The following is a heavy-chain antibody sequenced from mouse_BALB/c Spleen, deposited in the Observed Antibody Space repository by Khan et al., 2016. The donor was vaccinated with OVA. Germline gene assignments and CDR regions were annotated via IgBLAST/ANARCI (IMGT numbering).Heavy chain of an antibody. D-gene: IGHD1-1*01. CDR2: VSTGGHYT. V-gene: IGHV5-6*01. J-gene: IGHJ3*01. Sequence: EVELVESGGDVVKPGGSLKLSCAASGFTFSTYGMSWVRPTPDKRLEWVATVSTGGHYTYYPDTVKGRFTISRDNAKNTLYLQMSSLKSEDTAMFYCARLAYYDDSEGFAYWGQGTLVTVSA. CDR3: ARLAYYDDSEGFAY. CDR1: GFTFSTYG.